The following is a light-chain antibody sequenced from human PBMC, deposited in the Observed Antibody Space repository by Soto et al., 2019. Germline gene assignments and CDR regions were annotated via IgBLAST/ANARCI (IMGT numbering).Light chain of an antibody. CDR1: QTISGW. CDR3: QQYNYFWA. Sequence: DIQMTQSPSTLSASVGDTVTITCRASQTISGWLAWYQQRPGKAPNLLIFDASTLESGVPSRFSGGGSGTEFSLTISSLQPDDFATYYCQQYNYFWAFGQGTKVDI. J-gene: IGKJ1*01. V-gene: IGKV1-5*01. CDR2: DAS.